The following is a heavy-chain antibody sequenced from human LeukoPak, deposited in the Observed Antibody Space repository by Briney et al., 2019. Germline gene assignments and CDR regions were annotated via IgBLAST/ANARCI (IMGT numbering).Heavy chain of an antibody. D-gene: IGHD3-10*01. CDR2: INHSGST. CDR3: ARGSGGYYGSGARGRFDP. CDR1: GGSFSGYY. J-gene: IGHJ5*02. Sequence: SETLSLTCAVYGGSFSGYYWSWIRLPPGKGLEWIGEINHSGSTNYNPSLKSRVTISVDTSKNQFSLKLSSVTAADTAVYYCARGSGGYYGSGARGRFDPWGQGTLVTVSS. V-gene: IGHV4-34*01.